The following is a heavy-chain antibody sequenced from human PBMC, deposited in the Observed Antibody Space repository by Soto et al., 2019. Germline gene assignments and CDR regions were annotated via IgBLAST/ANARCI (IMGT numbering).Heavy chain of an antibody. Sequence: QVQLQESGPGLVKPSETLSLTCTVSGASISSYYWSWIRQPPGKGLEWIGYVYYSGSTNYNPSLKSRVTISVDTSKNQFSLKLSSVTAADTAMYYCARDRTPSLWGQGTLVTVSS. D-gene: IGHD1-1*01. CDR3: ARDRTPSL. J-gene: IGHJ4*02. CDR1: GASISSYY. CDR2: VYYSGST. V-gene: IGHV4-59*01.